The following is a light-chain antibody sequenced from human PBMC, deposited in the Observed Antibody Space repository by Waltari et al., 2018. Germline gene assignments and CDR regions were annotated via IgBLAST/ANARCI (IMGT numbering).Light chain of an antibody. J-gene: IGKJ1*01. CDR1: QSLLYTSNNKNY. V-gene: IGKV4-1*01. CDR3: LQYLHTPRT. CDR2: WAS. Sequence: DVVMTQSPDSLAVSLGERATINCKSSQSLLYTSNNKNYLAWYQQKPGQPPKILIYWASIRESGVPDRFSGSGSGTDFTLTISGLQAEDVASYFCLQYLHTPRTFGQGTRWKSN.